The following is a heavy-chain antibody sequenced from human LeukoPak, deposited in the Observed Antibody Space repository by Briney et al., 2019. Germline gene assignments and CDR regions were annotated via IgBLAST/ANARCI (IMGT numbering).Heavy chain of an antibody. Sequence: QPGESLRLSCAASGFTFSSSLMHWVRQGPGKGPVWVSLINSDGRSTNYADSVKGRFTISRDNAKNTLYLQMNSLRAEDTAVYYCAKVGGPYSSGWKGGYYFDYWGQGTLVTVSS. CDR1: GFTFSSSL. J-gene: IGHJ4*02. CDR2: INSDGRST. D-gene: IGHD6-19*01. V-gene: IGHV3-74*01. CDR3: AKVGGPYSSGWKGGYYFDY.